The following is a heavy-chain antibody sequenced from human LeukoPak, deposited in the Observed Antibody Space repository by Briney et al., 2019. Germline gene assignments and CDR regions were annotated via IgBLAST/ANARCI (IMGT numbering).Heavy chain of an antibody. CDR3: ATDDRNTYYYDSSGYYYSGAFDI. Sequence: GGSLRLSCAASGFTFSSYSMNWVRQAPGKGLEWVSPISSSSSYIYYADSVKGRFTVSRDNAKNSLYLQMNSLRAEDTAVYYCATDDRNTYYYDSSGYYYSGAFDIWGQGTMVTVSS. CDR1: GFTFSSYS. CDR2: ISSSSSYI. D-gene: IGHD3-22*01. J-gene: IGHJ3*02. V-gene: IGHV3-21*01.